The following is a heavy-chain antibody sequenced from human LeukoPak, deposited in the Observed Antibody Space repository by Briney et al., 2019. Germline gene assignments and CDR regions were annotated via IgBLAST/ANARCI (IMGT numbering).Heavy chain of an antibody. V-gene: IGHV4-39*01. CDR1: GDSISSSDYY. J-gene: IGHJ4*02. CDR2: INYGGTT. Sequence: SETLFLTCTVSGDSISSSDYYWSWIRQPPGKELEWIASINYGGTTYYNPSLKSRVTISVDTSKNQFSLRLSSVTAADTAVYLCARYVVYGSGKYYFDYWGQGSLVTVSS. CDR3: ARYVVYGSGKYYFDY. D-gene: IGHD3-10*01.